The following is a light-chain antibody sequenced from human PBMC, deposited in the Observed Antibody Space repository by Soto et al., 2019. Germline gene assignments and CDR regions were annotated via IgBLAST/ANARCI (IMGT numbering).Light chain of an antibody. J-gene: IGKJ4*01. CDR2: GAS. CDR3: QHYDTSPRLT. CDR1: QTVSSSY. Sequence: EIVLTQSPGTLSLSPGERATLSCRASQTVSSSYLAWYQQRPGQAPRLLIYGASTRANGIPDRFSGSGSGTDFTLTISSLEPEDFAVIYCQHYDTSPRLTFGGGTKVEIK. V-gene: IGKV3-20*01.